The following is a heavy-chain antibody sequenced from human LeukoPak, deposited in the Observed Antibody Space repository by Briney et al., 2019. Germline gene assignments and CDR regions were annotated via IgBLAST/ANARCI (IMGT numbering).Heavy chain of an antibody. D-gene: IGHD3-10*01. CDR1: AYTFTING. V-gene: IGHV1-18*01. Sequence: GASVTVSFTASAYTFTINGISWVRQAQGQGLEWMGWISAYNGNTNYAQKLQGRVTMTTDTSTSTAYRELRSLRSDDTAVYYCARDGFGESNDYWGQGTLVTVSS. CDR3: ARDGFGESNDY. CDR2: ISAYNGNT. J-gene: IGHJ4*02.